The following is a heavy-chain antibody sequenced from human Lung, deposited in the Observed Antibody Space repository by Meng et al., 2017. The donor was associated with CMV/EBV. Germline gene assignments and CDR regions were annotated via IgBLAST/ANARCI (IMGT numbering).Heavy chain of an antibody. CDR3: VTFKQQPVGGTYWYSAL. Sequence: GGSXRLXCAAAGLTVGGNDMTGVSQAQGKGREWVSLIHREGNTYYGDTVKGRFTSSRDNSIITLYLQMDSPKTENTGVYYCVTFKQQPVGGTYWYSALWGRGTLVT. J-gene: IGHJ2*01. D-gene: IGHD6-13*01. CDR1: GLTVGGND. V-gene: IGHV3-66*02. CDR2: IHREGNT.